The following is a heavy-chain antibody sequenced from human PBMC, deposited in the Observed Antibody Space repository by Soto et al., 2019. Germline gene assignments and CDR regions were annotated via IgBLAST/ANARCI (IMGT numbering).Heavy chain of an antibody. D-gene: IGHD1-26*01. CDR1: GGSISSGGYY. Sequence: QVQLQESGPGLVKPSQTLSLTCSVSGGSISSGGYYWSWIRQHPEKGLEWIGYIYYSGSTNYNPSIKSRVIISVATSSNRFSLDLRSVTAADTAIYYCARHSASWQWFDYWGHGTLVTVSS. V-gene: IGHV4-31*03. CDR3: ARHSASWQWFDY. J-gene: IGHJ5*01. CDR2: IYYSGST.